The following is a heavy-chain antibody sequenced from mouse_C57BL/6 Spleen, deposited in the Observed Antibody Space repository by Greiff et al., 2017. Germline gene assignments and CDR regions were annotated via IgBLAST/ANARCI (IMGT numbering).Heavy chain of an antibody. V-gene: IGHV1-15*01. D-gene: IGHD2-12*01. CDR1: GYTFTDYE. CDR2: IDPETGGT. Sequence: VQLQESGAELVRPGASVTLSCKASGYTFTDYEMHWVKQTPVHGLEWIGAIDPETGGTAYNQKFKGKAILTADKSSSTAYMELRSLTSEDSAVYYCTFYNYWDFAYWGQGTTLTVSS. J-gene: IGHJ2*01. CDR3: TFYNYWDFAY.